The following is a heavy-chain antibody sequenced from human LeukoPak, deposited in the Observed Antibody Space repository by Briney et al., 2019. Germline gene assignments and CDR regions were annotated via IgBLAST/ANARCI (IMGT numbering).Heavy chain of an antibody. J-gene: IGHJ6*04. Sequence: GGSLRLSCAASGFTFSSYCMRWVRQAPGEGLEWAAVISYDGSNKYYADSVKGRFTISRDNSKNTLYLQMNSLRAEDTAVYYCAKELSVYGSGSWGYYYYGMDVWGEGTTVTVSS. V-gene: IGHV3-30*18. D-gene: IGHD3-10*01. CDR1: GFTFSSYC. CDR2: ISYDGSNK. CDR3: AKELSVYGSGSWGYYYYGMDV.